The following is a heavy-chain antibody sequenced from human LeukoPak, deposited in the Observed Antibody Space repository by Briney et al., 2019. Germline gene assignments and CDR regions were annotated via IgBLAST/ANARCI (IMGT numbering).Heavy chain of an antibody. D-gene: IGHD2-8*01. V-gene: IGHV3-23*01. CDR1: GFAFSSDA. CDR2: IDISGDRR. Sequence: PGGSLRLSCAASGFAFSSDAMTWVRQTPGKGLEWVSTIDISGDRRNYADSVKGRFTISRDNSRNTLYLRVNSLRVEDTAIYYCTKDVSNFIGASDAWGQGTMVTVSS. CDR3: TKDVSNFIGASDA. J-gene: IGHJ3*01.